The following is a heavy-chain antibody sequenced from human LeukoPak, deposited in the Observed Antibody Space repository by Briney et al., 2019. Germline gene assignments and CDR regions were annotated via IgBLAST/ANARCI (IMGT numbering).Heavy chain of an antibody. J-gene: IGHJ4*02. CDR1: GGTFSSYA. D-gene: IGHD3-22*01. CDR3: ARANYYDSSAPRFGY. Sequence: GASVKVSCKASGGTFSSYAISWVRQAPGQGLEWMGRIIPIFGTANYAQKFQGRVTITTDESTSTAYMELSSLRSEDTTVYYCARANYYDSSAPRFGYWGQGTLVTVSS. CDR2: IIPIFGTA. V-gene: IGHV1-69*05.